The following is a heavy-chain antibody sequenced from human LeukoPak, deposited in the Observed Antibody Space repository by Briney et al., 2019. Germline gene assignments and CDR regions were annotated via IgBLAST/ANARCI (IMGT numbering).Heavy chain of an antibody. CDR3: AKDIGEYYSDSRGLDV. J-gene: IGHJ6*04. CDR2: ISWNSGSI. V-gene: IGHV3-9*01. CDR1: GFTFDDYA. Sequence: GGSLRLSCAASGFTFDDYAMHWVRQAPGKGLEWVSGISWNSGSIGYADSVKGRFTISRDNAKNSLYLQMNSLRAEDTALYYGAKDIGEYYSDSRGLDVWGKGTTVTSSS. D-gene: IGHD3-22*01.